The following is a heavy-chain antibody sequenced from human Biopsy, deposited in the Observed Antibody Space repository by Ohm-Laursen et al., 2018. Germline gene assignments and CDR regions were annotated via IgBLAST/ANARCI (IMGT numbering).Heavy chain of an antibody. V-gene: IGHV1-18*01. J-gene: IGHJ4*02. Sequence: ASVKVSCKASGYKFTSYGMSWVRQAPGQGFEWMGRISGYNGNTNYAQKFQGRITMTIDAATSTGYMDLRSLKSDDTAVYYCARIAAAGWDDYWRQGTLVTVSS. D-gene: IGHD6-25*01. CDR3: ARIAAAGWDDY. CDR1: GYKFTSYG. CDR2: ISGYNGNT.